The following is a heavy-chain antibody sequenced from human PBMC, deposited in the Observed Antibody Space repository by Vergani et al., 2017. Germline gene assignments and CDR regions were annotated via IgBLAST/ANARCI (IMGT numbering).Heavy chain of an antibody. J-gene: IGHJ4*02. Sequence: QVQLQESGPGLVKPSETLSLTCTVSGGSISSYYWSWIRQPPGKGLEWLGYIYYSGSTNYNPSLKSRDTISVDTSKNQFSLKLRSVTAADTAVYYCARGGVGKQQLDFDYWGQGTLVTVSS. CDR3: ARGGVGKQQLDFDY. CDR2: IYYSGST. V-gene: IGHV4-59*01. CDR1: GGSISSYY. D-gene: IGHD6-13*01.